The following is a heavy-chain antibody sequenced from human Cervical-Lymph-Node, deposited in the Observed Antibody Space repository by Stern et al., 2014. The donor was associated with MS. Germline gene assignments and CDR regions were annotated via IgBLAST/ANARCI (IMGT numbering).Heavy chain of an antibody. Sequence: VQLVESGPGLVRPSETLSLTCTVSGASVNSGPYYWGWIRQSPGKRLEWFGLLYYPGPPSPTPPLSRVVPIPVPPPTTPFFLTLPSVTATDTAVYYCARHNQFLGGMDVWGQGTTVTVSS. CDR1: GASVNSGPYY. J-gene: IGHJ6*02. D-gene: IGHD3-3*01. CDR3: ARHNQFLGGMDV. V-gene: IGHV4-39*01. CDR2: LYYPGPP.